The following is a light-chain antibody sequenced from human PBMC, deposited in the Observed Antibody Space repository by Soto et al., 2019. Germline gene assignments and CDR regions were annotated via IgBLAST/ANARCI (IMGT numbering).Light chain of an antibody. CDR3: QQYNSDPLT. V-gene: IGKV1-17*01. J-gene: IGKJ4*01. CDR1: QGIGND. Sequence: DIQMTQSPSSLYASVGDRITITCRASQGIGNDLGWYQQKPGNAPKRLIFAASSLQSGVPSRFSGSESGTEFTLTISSLQPEDFATYYCQQYNSDPLTFGGGTKVEVK. CDR2: AAS.